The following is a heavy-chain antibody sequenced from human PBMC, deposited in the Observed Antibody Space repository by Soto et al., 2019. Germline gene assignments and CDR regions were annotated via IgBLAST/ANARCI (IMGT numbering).Heavy chain of an antibody. CDR2: ISSSSYI. D-gene: IGHD2-15*01. V-gene: IGHV3-21*01. CDR3: VYSITPRVNNFDY. CDR1: GFTFSSYS. Sequence: WGSLRLSCAASGFTFSSYSMNWVRQAPGKGLEWVSSISSSSYIYYADSVKGRFTISRDNAKNSLYLQMNSLRAEDTAVYYCVYSITPRVNNFDYWGQGTLVTVSS. J-gene: IGHJ4*02.